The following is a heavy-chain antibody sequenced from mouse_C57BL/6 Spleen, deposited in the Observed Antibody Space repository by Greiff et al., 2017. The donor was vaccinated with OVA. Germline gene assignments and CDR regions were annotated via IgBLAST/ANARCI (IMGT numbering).Heavy chain of an antibody. J-gene: IGHJ4*01. CDR2: IWRGGST. CDR3: AKNGVALYAMDD. D-gene: IGHD1-3*01. V-gene: IGHV2-5*01. CDR1: GFSLTSYG. Sequence: VQGVESGPGLVQPSQSLSITCTVSGFSLTSYGVHWVRQSPGKGLEWLGVIWRGGSTDYNAAFMSRLSITKDNSKSQVFFKMNSLQADDTAIYYCAKNGVALYAMDDWGQGTSVTVSA.